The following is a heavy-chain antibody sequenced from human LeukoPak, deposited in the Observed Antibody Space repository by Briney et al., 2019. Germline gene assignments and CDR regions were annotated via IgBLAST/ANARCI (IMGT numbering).Heavy chain of an antibody. CDR3: ARGNQRGYSYGYFKKDRDAFDI. Sequence: NPSETLSLTCTVSGGSISSSSYYWGWIRQPPGKGLEWIASIYYSGSTNYNPSLKSRVTISVDTSKNQFSLKLSSVTAADTAVYYCARGNQRGYSYGYFKKDRDAFDIWGQGTMVTVSS. D-gene: IGHD5-18*01. CDR1: GGSISSSSYY. V-gene: IGHV4-39*07. J-gene: IGHJ3*02. CDR2: IYYSGST.